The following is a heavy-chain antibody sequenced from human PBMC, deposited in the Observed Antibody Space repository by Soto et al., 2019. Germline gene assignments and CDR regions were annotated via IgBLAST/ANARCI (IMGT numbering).Heavy chain of an antibody. CDR1: GFASNNYG. J-gene: IGHJ4*02. D-gene: IGHD2-2*01. CDR3: AREDSIIIPTVSDF. V-gene: IGHV3-21*01. Sequence: PGGSLRLSCTVSGFASNNYGINWVRQAPGKGLEWVSSISKSDYTYYSDSVTGRFTISRDDAKNSVSLQMNTLRVEDTAVYYCAREDSIIIPTVSDFWGQGTLVTVSS. CDR2: ISKSDYT.